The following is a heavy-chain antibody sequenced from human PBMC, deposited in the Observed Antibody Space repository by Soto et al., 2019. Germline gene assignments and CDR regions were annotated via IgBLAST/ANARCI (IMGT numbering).Heavy chain of an antibody. Sequence: ASVKVSCKASGYTFTSYYMHGVLQSPLQGLEWMGIINPSGGSTSYAQKFQGRVTMTRDTSTSTVYMELSSLRSEDTAVYYCARADGYNPTDAFDIWGQGTMVTVSS. V-gene: IGHV1-46*01. CDR2: INPSGGST. CDR1: GYTFTSYY. CDR3: ARADGYNPTDAFDI. D-gene: IGHD5-12*01. J-gene: IGHJ3*02.